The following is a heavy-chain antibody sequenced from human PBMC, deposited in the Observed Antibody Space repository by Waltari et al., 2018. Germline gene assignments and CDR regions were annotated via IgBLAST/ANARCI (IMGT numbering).Heavy chain of an antibody. CDR2: IRYDGSNK. D-gene: IGHD6-13*01. J-gene: IGHJ4*02. CDR1: GFTFSSYG. Sequence: QVQLVESGGGVVQPGGSLRLSCAASGFTFSSYGMHWVRQAPGKGLEGVAFIRYDGSNKYYADSGKGRFTISRDNSKNTLYLQMNSRRAEDTAVYYCAKGGAGAVSSWFDYWGQGTLVTVSS. CDR3: AKGGAGAVSSWFDY. V-gene: IGHV3-30*02.